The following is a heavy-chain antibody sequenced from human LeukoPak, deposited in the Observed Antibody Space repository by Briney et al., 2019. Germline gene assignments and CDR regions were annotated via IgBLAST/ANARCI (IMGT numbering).Heavy chain of an antibody. CDR2: ISGSATIT. V-gene: IGHV3-23*01. CDR3: AKWAAAGSYYYYGMDV. D-gene: IGHD6-13*01. Sequence: GGSLRLSCAASGFTFTTYSMSWVRQAPGKGLEWISLISGSATITYYADSVKGRFTISRDNSKNTLYLQMNSLRAEDTAVYYCAKWAAAGSYYYYGMDVWGQGTTVTVSS. J-gene: IGHJ6*02. CDR1: GFTFTTYS.